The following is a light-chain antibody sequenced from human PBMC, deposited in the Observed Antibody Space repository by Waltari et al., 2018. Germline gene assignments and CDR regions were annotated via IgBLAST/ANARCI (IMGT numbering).Light chain of an antibody. CDR1: QSISSW. V-gene: IGKV1-5*03. CDR2: KAS. Sequence: DIPMTQSPSTLSASVGARVTITCRASQSISSWLAWYQQKPRKAPKPLIYKASSLESGVPSRFSGSGSGTEFTLTISSLQPDDFATYYCQQYNSWLTFGGGTKVEIK. CDR3: QQYNSWLT. J-gene: IGKJ4*01.